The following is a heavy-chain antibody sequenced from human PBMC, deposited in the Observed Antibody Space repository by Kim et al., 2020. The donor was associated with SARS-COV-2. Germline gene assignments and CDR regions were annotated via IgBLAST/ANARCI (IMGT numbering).Heavy chain of an antibody. J-gene: IGHJ6*02. V-gene: IGHV3-21*01. CDR2: ISSSSSYI. CDR3: ARFLGADILTGYSWYYYGMDV. CDR1: GFTFSSYS. D-gene: IGHD3-9*01. Sequence: GGSLRLSCAASGFTFSSYSMNWVRQAPGKGLEWVSSISSSSSYIYYADSVKGRFTISRDNAKNSLYLQMNSLRAEDTAVYYCARFLGADILTGYSWYYYGMDVWGQGTTVTVSS.